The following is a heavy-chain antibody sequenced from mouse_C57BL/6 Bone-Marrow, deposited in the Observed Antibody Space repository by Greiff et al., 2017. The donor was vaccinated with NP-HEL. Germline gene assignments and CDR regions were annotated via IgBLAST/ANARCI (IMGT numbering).Heavy chain of an antibody. CDR3: ERDNYYGSALLDY. V-gene: IGHV1-50*01. D-gene: IGHD1-1*01. CDR1: GYTFTSYW. CDR2: IDPSDSYT. Sequence: VQLQQPGAELVKPGASVKLSCKASGYTFTSYWMQWVKQRPGQGLEWIGEIDPSDSYTNYNQKFKGKATLTVDTSSSPAYMQLSSLTSEDSAVYYCERDNYYGSALLDYWGQGTTSTVAS. J-gene: IGHJ2*01.